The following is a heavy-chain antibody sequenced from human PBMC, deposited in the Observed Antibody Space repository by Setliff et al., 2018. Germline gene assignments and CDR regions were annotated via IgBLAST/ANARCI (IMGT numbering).Heavy chain of an antibody. J-gene: IGHJ4*02. CDR3: ARRRMSSSWFQCYFDY. CDR1: GGSISSSSYY. Sequence: SETLSLTCTVSGGSISSSSYYWGWIRQPPGQGLEWLGSIYYSGSTHYNPSLKSLVTISVDTSKNQHSLKLSSVTASDTAVYYCARRRMSSSWFQCYFDYWGQGTLVTVSS. D-gene: IGHD6-13*01. V-gene: IGHV4-39*01. CDR2: IYYSGST.